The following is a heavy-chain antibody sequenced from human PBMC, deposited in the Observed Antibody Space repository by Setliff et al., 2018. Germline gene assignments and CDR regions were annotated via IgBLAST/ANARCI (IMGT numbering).Heavy chain of an antibody. CDR3: ARSFSRREKFLLDY. CDR1: GGSISSYY. V-gene: IGHV4-4*07. Sequence: PETLSLICTVSGGSISSYYWSWIRQPAGKGLEWIGHIYIGGSTNYNPSLKSRVTISMDTSKNQFSLKVSSVTAADTAVYYCARSFSRREKFLLDYWGQGALVTVSS. CDR2: IYIGGST. J-gene: IGHJ4*02.